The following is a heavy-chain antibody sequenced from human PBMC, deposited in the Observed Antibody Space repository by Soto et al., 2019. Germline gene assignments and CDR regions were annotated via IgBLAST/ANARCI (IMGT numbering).Heavy chain of an antibody. CDR3: ARETAMVNSYFDY. Sequence: QVQLQESGPGLVKPSQTLSLTCTVSGGSISSCGYYWSWIRQHPGKGLEWIGYIYYSGSTYYNPSLKSRVTISVDTSKNQFSLKLSSVTAADTAVYYCARETAMVNSYFDYWGQGTLVTVSS. CDR2: IYYSGST. CDR1: GGSISSCGYY. D-gene: IGHD5-18*01. J-gene: IGHJ4*02. V-gene: IGHV4-31*03.